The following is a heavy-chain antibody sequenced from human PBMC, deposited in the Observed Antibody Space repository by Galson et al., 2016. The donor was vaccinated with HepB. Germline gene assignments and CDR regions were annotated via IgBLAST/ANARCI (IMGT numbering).Heavy chain of an antibody. CDR3: AKAHPFNDYYYYFYMYG. J-gene: IGHJ6*03. CDR2: ISGSGTST. D-gene: IGHD2-8*01. Sequence: SLRLSCAASGFTFSSYAMSWVRQAPGKGLKWVSAISGSGTSTYYADSVKGRFTISRDKSRNTLYLQMNSLRAEDTAVYYCAKAHPFNDYYYYFYMYGRGNGITVTVSS. V-gene: IGHV3-23*01. CDR1: GFTFSSYA.